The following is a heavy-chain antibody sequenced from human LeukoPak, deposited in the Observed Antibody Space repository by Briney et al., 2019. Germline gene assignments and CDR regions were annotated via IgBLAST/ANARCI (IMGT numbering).Heavy chain of an antibody. D-gene: IGHD2-21*02. J-gene: IGHJ4*02. Sequence: KPGGSLRLSCAASGFTFSSYSMNWVRQGQGQGLEWVSSITSGSSYIYYADSVKGRFTISRDNAKSSLFLQMNSLRAEDAAVYYCAREDCGGDCCLFDHWGQGTLVTVSS. CDR1: GFTFSSYS. CDR3: AREDCGGDCCLFDH. CDR2: ITSGSSYI. V-gene: IGHV3-21*01.